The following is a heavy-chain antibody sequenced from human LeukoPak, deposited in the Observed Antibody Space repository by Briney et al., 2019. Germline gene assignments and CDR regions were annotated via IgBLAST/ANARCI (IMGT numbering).Heavy chain of an antibody. V-gene: IGHV1-58*01. CDR3: AAVALNYYDSSGLHAFDI. Sequence: VNTNYAQKFQERVTITRDMSTSTAYMELSSLRSEDTAVYYCAAVALNYYDSSGLHAFDIWGQGTMVTVSS. D-gene: IGHD3-22*01. J-gene: IGHJ3*02. CDR2: VNT.